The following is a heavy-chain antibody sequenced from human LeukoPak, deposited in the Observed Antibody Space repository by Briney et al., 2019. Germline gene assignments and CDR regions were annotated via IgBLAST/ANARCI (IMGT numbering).Heavy chain of an antibody. V-gene: IGHV1-2*02. J-gene: IGHJ4*02. CDR1: GYTFTGYY. D-gene: IGHD2-15*01. CDR2: INPNSGGT. CDR3: ARGLIVVASPNYFDY. Sequence: GASVKVSCKASGYTFTGYYMHWVRQAPGQGLEWMGWINPNSGGTNYAQKFQGRVTMSVDTSKNQFSLKLSSVTAADTAVYYCARGLIVVASPNYFDYWGQGTLVTVSS.